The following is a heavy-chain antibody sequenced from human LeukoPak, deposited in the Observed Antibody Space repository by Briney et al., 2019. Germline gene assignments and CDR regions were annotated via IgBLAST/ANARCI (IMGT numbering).Heavy chain of an antibody. J-gene: IGHJ4*02. CDR3: ARDLYCTNGVCYLRPYYFDY. V-gene: IGHV1-46*01. CDR1: GYTFTSYY. CDR2: INPSGGST. D-gene: IGHD2-8*01. Sequence: ASVKVSCKASGYTFTSYYMHWVRQAPGQGLEWMGIINPSGGSTSYAQKFQGRVTMTRDTSISTAYMELSRLRSDDTAVYYCARDLYCTNGVCYLRPYYFDYWGQGTLVTVSS.